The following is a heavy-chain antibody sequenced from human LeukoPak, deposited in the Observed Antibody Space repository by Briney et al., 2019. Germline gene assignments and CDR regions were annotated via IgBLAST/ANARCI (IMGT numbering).Heavy chain of an antibody. CDR3: ARDLTDCSSTSCFYYMDV. CDR1: GFTLSSYW. J-gene: IGHJ6*03. CDR2: IKQDGSEK. D-gene: IGHD2-2*01. Sequence: GGSLRLSCAASGFTLSSYWMSWVRQAPGKGLEWVANIKQDGSEKNYVDSVKGRFTISRDNAKNSLYLQMNSLRAEDTAVYYCARDLTDCSSTSCFYYMDVWGKGTTVTVSS. V-gene: IGHV3-7*01.